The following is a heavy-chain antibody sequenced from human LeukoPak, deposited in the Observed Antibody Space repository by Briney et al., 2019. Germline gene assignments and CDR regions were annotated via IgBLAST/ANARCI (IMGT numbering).Heavy chain of an antibody. CDR2: INPSGGST. J-gene: IGHJ4*02. D-gene: IGHD1-14*01. CDR1: GYTFTSYN. Sequence: ASVKVSCKASGYTFTSYNMHWVRQAPGQGLEWMGIINPSGGSTSYAQKFQGRLTMTRDTSTNTVYMELTSLRSEDTAVYYCAREVMDNLRFDYWGQGTLVTVSS. V-gene: IGHV1-46*01. CDR3: AREVMDNLRFDY.